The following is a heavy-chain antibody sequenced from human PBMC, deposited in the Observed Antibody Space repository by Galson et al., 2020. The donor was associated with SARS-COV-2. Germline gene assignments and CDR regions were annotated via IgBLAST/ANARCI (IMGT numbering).Heavy chain of an antibody. D-gene: IGHD6-13*01. V-gene: IGHV3-30*18. CDR3: ANAIAAAGTEYFDY. Sequence: GESLKISCAASGFTFSSYGMHWVRQAPGKGLEWVAVISYDGSNKYYADSVKGRFTISRDNSKNTLYLQMNSLRAEDTAVYYCANAIAAAGTEYFDYWGQGTLVTVSS. CDR2: ISYDGSNK. J-gene: IGHJ4*02. CDR1: GFTFSSYG.